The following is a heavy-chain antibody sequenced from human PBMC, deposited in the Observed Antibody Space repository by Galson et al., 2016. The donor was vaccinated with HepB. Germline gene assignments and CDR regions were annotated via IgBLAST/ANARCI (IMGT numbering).Heavy chain of an antibody. CDR1: GGSISSYY. CDR3: ARRTNKRRRSGSYYYFDY. J-gene: IGHJ4*02. CDR2: VYYTGST. Sequence: SETLSLTCTVSGGSISSYYWSWLRQPPGKGLEWIGHVYYTGSTKYNPSLKSRVSVSVDTPKNQFSLKLSYVTAADTAVYHCARRTNKRRRSGSYYYFDYWGQGTLVTVSS. D-gene: IGHD6-13*01. V-gene: IGHV4-59*08.